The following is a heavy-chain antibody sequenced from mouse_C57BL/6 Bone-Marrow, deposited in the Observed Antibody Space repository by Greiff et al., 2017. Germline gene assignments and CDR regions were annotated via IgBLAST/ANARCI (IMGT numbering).Heavy chain of an antibody. CDR3: ASHGLLRSPFDY. CDR1: GFTFSSYG. D-gene: IGHD1-1*01. V-gene: IGHV5-6*01. CDR2: ISSGGSYN. J-gene: IGHJ3*01. Sequence: EVNVVESGGDLVKPGGSLKLSCAASGFTFSSYGMSWVRQTPDKRLEWVATISSGGSYNYYPDSVKGRVTFSRDNAKNTLYLQMSSLKSEDTAMYYCASHGLLRSPFDYWGQGTLITVSA.